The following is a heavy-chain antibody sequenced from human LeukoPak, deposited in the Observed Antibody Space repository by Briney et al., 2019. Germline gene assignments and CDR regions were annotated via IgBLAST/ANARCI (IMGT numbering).Heavy chain of an antibody. CDR1: GFTFSKYA. V-gene: IGHV3-23*01. J-gene: IGHJ6*03. Sequence: GGSLRPSCAASGFTFSKYAMSWVRQAPGKGLEWVSAISGSGGNTYYADSADSVKGRFTISRDNSKNTLYLQMNSLRAEDTAVYYCARQYCYGSGTSMDVWGKGTTVTISS. D-gene: IGHD3-10*01. CDR2: ISGSGGNT. CDR3: ARQYCYGSGTSMDV.